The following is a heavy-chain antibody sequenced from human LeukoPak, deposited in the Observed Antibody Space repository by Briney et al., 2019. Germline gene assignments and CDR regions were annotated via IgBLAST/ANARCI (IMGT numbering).Heavy chain of an antibody. CDR3: VREIVAGTFDY. CDR1: GFALCGYY. V-gene: IGHV3-11*01. J-gene: IGHJ4*02. CDR2: IGSPDNII. D-gene: IGHD6-19*01. Sequence: KTVGSLRLSCAASGFALCGYYMSWSRQAPRKGLELLSDIGSPDNIISYTASLQGRFTISRDSPKNSLYLQMNSRRAADTAVYYCVREIVAGTFDYWGQGTLVTVSS.